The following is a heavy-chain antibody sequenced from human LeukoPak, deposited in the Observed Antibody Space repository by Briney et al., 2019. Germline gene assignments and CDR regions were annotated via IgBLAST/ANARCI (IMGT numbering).Heavy chain of an antibody. CDR2: ISGIGGGGST. D-gene: IGHD3-10*01. CDR1: GFTFRSYA. Sequence: GGSLRLSCAASGFTFRSYAMSWVRQAPGKGLEWVSAISGIGGGGSTYYADSVKGRFTTSRDNSKNTLYLQMNSLRAEDTAVYYCAKESYGSGNYYYGMDVWGQGTTVTVSS. V-gene: IGHV3-23*01. CDR3: AKESYGSGNYYYGMDV. J-gene: IGHJ6*02.